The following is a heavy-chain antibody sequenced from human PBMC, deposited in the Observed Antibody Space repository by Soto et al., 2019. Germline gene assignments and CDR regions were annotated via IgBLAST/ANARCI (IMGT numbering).Heavy chain of an antibody. CDR3: ARDSVGIAVDGTTNYYYYGMDV. J-gene: IGHJ6*02. Sequence: XATLSLTCAVYGGSFSGYDGSWIRQPPGKGLEWIGEINHSGSTNYNPSLKSRVTISVDTSKNQFSLKLSSVTAADTAVYYCARDSVGIAVDGTTNYYYYGMDVWGQGTTVTVSS. V-gene: IGHV4-34*01. CDR1: GGSFSGYD. CDR2: INHSGST. D-gene: IGHD6-19*01.